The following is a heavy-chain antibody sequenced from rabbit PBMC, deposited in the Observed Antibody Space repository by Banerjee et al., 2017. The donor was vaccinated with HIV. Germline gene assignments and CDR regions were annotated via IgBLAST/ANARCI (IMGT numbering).Heavy chain of an antibody. CDR2: IYGGSSGTT. D-gene: IGHD4-2*01. Sequence: QSLEESGGDLVKPGASLTLTCTASGFSFSSSYWICWVRQAPGKGLEWIACIYGGSSGTTYYASWAKGRFTISKTSSTTVTLQMTSLTAADTATYFCARGHAAGVATLTRLDLWGPGTLVTVS. CDR1: GFSFSSSYW. V-gene: IGHV1S40*01. CDR3: ARGHAAGVATLTRLDL. J-gene: IGHJ3*01.